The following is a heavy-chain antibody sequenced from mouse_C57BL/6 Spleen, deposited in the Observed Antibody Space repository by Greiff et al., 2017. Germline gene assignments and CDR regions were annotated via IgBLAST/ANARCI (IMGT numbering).Heavy chain of an antibody. J-gene: IGHJ3*01. CDR1: GYTFTSYW. D-gene: IGHD1-1*01. Sequence: VQLQQPGAELVRPGTSVKLSCKASGYTFTSYWMHWVKQRPGQGLEWIGVIDPSDSYTNYNQKFKGKATLTVDTSSSTAYMQLSSLTSEDSAVYYCARNYGSRQDWFAYWGQGTLVTVSA. V-gene: IGHV1-59*01. CDR2: IDPSDSYT. CDR3: ARNYGSRQDWFAY.